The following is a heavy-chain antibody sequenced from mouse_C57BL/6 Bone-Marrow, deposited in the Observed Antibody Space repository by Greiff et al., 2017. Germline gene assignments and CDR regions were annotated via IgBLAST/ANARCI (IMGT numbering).Heavy chain of an antibody. Sequence: VQLQQSGPELVKPGASVKISCKASGYTFTDYYMNWVKQSHGKSLEWIGDINPNNGGTSYNQKFKGKATLTVEKSSSTAYMELRSLTSEDSAVYYFASALGAMDYWGQGTSVTVSS. J-gene: IGHJ4*01. V-gene: IGHV1-26*01. CDR3: ASALGAMDY. CDR1: GYTFTDYY. CDR2: INPNNGGT.